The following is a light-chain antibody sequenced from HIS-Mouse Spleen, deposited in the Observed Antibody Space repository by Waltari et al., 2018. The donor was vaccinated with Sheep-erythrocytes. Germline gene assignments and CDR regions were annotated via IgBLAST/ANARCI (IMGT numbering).Light chain of an antibody. J-gene: IGLJ2*01. CDR3: QAWDSSTGVV. Sequence: SYELTQPPSVSVSPGQTASITCSGDKLGDKYACWYQQKPGQSPVLVIYQYSKRPSGIPGRFSGSNSGNTATLTISGTQAMDEADYYCQAWDSSTGVVFGGGTKLTVL. CDR2: QYS. CDR1: KLGDKY. V-gene: IGLV3-1*01.